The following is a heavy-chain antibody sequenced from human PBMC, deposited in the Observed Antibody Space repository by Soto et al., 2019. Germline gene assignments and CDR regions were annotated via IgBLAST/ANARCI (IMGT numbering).Heavy chain of an antibody. CDR2: ISSSGGAI. CDR3: ARDHGGSTWFVGVYYFFGLDV. V-gene: IGHV3-48*02. D-gene: IGHD6-13*01. CDR1: GFIFSDYT. J-gene: IGHJ6*02. Sequence: EVQLVESGGDLVQPGGSLRLSCAASGFIFSDYTMTWVRQAPGRGLEFVSHISSSGGAIFYAESVKGRFTVSRDNAKNSLYLQMTSLRDDDTAVYFCARDHGGSTWFVGVYYFFGLDVWGQGTVVTVSS.